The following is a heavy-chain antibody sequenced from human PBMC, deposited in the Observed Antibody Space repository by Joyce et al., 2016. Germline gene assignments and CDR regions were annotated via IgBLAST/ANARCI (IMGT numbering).Heavy chain of an antibody. CDR3: ARQMHDFGDYEAFDP. V-gene: IGHV1-46*01. D-gene: IGHD4-17*01. Sequence: QVQLVQSGAEMKRPGASVKVSCKTSGYIFTRFYMHWVRKAPGQGLEWIGISNPSGGSPTYAPKFRDRVTMTRDTSTTTVYLEMSSLRPEDTAVYYCARQMHDFGDYEAFDPWGQGTL. J-gene: IGHJ5*02. CDR2: SNPSGGSP. CDR1: GYIFTRFY.